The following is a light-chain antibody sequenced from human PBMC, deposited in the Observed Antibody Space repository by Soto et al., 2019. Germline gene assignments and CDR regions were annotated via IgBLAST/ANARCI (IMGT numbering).Light chain of an antibody. V-gene: IGKV1-39*01. CDR2: DAS. Sequence: IQITHPPSSLSASAGDRCTITCRASQYISTSLNWYQQKPGNAPNLLIYDASRLQSGVPSWFSGSGSGTDFTLTISRLEPEDFAVYCCQQHGSSPPTFGGGTKVDIK. CDR1: QYISTS. J-gene: IGKJ4*01. CDR3: QQHGSSPPT.